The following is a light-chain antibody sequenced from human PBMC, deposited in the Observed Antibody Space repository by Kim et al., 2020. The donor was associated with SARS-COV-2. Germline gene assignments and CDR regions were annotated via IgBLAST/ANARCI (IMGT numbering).Light chain of an antibody. CDR3: QSYDSRRPWV. CDR1: SGSIASNY. J-gene: IGLJ3*02. V-gene: IGLV6-57*04. Sequence: NFMLTQPHSVSESPGKTVTISCTRSSGSIASNYVQWYQQRPGSAPTTVIYEDNQRPSGVPDRFSGSIDSSSNSASLTISGLKTEDEADYYCQSYDSRRPWVFGGGTQLTVL. CDR2: EDN.